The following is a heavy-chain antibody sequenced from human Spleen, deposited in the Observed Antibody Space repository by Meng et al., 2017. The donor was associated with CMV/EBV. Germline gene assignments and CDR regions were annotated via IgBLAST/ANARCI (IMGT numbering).Heavy chain of an antibody. CDR2: INHSGST. V-gene: IGHV4-34*09. CDR3: ASDCSGGSCYYVY. CDR1: GGSFSGYY. D-gene: IGHD2-15*01. Sequence: LQESVPGLVQPSQTLSLTCTVNGGSFSGYYWRWIRQPPGKGLEWIGEINHSGSTNYNPSLKSRVTISVDTSKNQFSLKLSSVTAADTAVYYCASDCSGGSCYYVYWRQGTLVTVS. J-gene: IGHJ4*02.